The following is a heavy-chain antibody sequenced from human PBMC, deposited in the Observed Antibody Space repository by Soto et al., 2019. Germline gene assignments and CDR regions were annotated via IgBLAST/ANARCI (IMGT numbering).Heavy chain of an antibody. J-gene: IGHJ4*02. CDR2: IYTSGST. CDR3: ARVTHVDPSSVYYFDS. V-gene: IGHV4-4*07. CDR1: GCSISSYY. Sequence: PXETLSLTCTVSGCSISSYYWSWIRQPAGKGLEWIGRIYTSGSTNYNPSLKSRVTMSVDTSKNQFSLKLSSVTAADTAVYYCARVTHVDPSSVYYFDSWGQGTLVTVSS. D-gene: IGHD6-6*01.